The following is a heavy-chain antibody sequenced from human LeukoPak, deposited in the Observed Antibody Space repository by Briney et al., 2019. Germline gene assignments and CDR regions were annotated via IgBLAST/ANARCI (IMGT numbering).Heavy chain of an antibody. CDR3: ARHFHGDYVFDY. J-gene: IGHJ4*02. CDR2: IYYSGST. V-gene: IGHV4-39*01. CDR1: GGSVSSSLHS. Sequence: NPSETLSLTCTVSGGSVSSSLHSWGWVRQPPEKGLEWIGSIYYSGSTNYNASFNSRVTMSVDRSKDQFSLNLTSVAATDTAVYYCARHFHGDYVFDYWGKGTLVTV. D-gene: IGHD4-17*01.